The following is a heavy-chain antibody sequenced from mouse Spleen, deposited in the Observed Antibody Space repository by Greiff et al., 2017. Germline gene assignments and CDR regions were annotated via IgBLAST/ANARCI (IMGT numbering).Heavy chain of an antibody. CDR3: ARNGDDGYSYFDY. Sequence: QVQLKESGPGLVQPSQSLPITCTVSGFSLTSYGVHWVRQSPGKGLEWLGVIWSGGSTDYNAAFISRLSISKDNSKSQVFFKMNSLQADDTAIYYCARNGDDGYSYFDYWGQGTTLTVSS. J-gene: IGHJ2*01. CDR1: GFSLTSYG. D-gene: IGHD2-3*01. V-gene: IGHV2-2*01. CDR2: IWSGGST.